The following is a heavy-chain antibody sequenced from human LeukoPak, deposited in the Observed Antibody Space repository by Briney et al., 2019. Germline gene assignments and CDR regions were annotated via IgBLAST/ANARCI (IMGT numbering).Heavy chain of an antibody. J-gene: IGHJ4*02. CDR2: ITSSSATI. V-gene: IGHV3-48*01. CDR1: GFTFSSYS. CDR3: AKQVVTATFDY. Sequence: GGSLRLSCAASGFTFSSYSMNWVRQAPGKGLEWVSYITSSSATIYYADSVKGRFTISRDNSKNTLYLQMNSLRAEDTAVYFCAKQVVTATFDYWGQGTLVTVSS. D-gene: IGHD2-21*02.